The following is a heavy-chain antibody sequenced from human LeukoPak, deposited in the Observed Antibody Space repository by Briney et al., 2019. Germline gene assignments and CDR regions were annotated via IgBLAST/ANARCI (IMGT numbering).Heavy chain of an antibody. D-gene: IGHD2-15*01. CDR1: GGSISSGYY. Sequence: SETLSLTCTVSGGSISSGYYWGWIRQPPGKGLEWIGSIYHSGSTYYNPSLKSRVTISVDTSKNQFSLKLSSVTAADTAVYYCARDNIVVVAATKAYYFDYWGQGTLVTVSS. CDR3: ARDNIVVVAATKAYYFDY. CDR2: IYHSGST. J-gene: IGHJ4*02. V-gene: IGHV4-38-2*02.